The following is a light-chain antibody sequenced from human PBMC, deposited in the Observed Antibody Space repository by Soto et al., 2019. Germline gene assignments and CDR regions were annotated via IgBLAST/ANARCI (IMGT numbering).Light chain of an antibody. CDR1: QSISDW. V-gene: IGKV1-5*03. CDR2: KAS. Sequence: DIQMTQSPSTLSASVGDRVTITCRASQSISDWLAWYQQKPGKAPNLLIYKASRLESGVPSRFSGGGSGTEFPLTISGLQPDDFATYYCQQYKTYSWTFGQGTKVDIK. J-gene: IGKJ1*01. CDR3: QQYKTYSWT.